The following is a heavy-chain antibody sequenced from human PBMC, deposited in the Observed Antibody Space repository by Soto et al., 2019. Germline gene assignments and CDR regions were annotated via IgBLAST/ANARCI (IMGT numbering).Heavy chain of an antibody. J-gene: IGHJ4*02. D-gene: IGHD5-18*01. Sequence: QLQLQESGPGLVKPSETQSLTCTVSGGSISSNSYYWAWIRQPPGKGLEWIGSGYHGGNTYYNPSHKSRVTISVDPSTNQFSLKLNSVTAADTAVYYCARHLSGYGYLYFEYWGQGILVTVSS. CDR2: GYHGGNT. CDR1: GGSISSNSYY. CDR3: ARHLSGYGYLYFEY. V-gene: IGHV4-39*01.